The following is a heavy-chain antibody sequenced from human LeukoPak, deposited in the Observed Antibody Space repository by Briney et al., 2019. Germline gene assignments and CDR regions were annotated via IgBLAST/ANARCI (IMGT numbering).Heavy chain of an antibody. J-gene: IGHJ6*03. CDR3: ARVVAYYYYYMDV. D-gene: IGHD2-15*01. CDR2: IYYSGST. V-gene: IGHV4-59*12. Sequence: SETLSLTCTVSGGSISSYYWSWIRQPPGKGLEWIGYIYYSGSTNYNPSLKSRVTISVDTSKNQFSLKLSSVTAADTAVYYCARVVAYYYYYMDVWGKGTTVTVSS. CDR1: GGSISSYY.